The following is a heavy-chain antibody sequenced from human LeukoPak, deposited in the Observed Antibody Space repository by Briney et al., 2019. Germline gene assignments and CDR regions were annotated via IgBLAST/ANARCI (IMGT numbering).Heavy chain of an antibody. J-gene: IGHJ4*02. Sequence: GGSLRLSCAASGFTFSSYDMYWVRQAPGKGLEWVAFIRYDGSNKYYADSVKGRFTISRDNSKNTLYLQMNSLRAEDTAVYYCAKTMDTAPFDYWGQGTLVTVSS. CDR1: GFTFSSYD. CDR2: IRYDGSNK. V-gene: IGHV3-30*02. CDR3: AKTMDTAPFDY. D-gene: IGHD5-18*01.